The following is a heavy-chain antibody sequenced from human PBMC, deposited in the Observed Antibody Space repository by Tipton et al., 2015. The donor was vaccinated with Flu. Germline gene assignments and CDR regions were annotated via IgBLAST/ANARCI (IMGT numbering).Heavy chain of an antibody. CDR3: TKAYYYETSAYYYADDAFHI. V-gene: IGHV3-23*01. Sequence: SLRLSCAASGFAFNTYAMSWVRQAPGKGLEWVSSISGSGYTTHYADSVKGRFIISRDNAKNTLHLQMDSLRGEDTAVYYCTKAYYYETSAYYYADDAFHIWGQGTVVTVSS. J-gene: IGHJ3*02. CDR2: ISGSGYTT. CDR1: GFAFNTYA. D-gene: IGHD3-22*01.